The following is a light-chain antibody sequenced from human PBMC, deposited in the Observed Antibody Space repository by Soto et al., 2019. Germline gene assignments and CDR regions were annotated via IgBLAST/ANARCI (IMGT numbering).Light chain of an antibody. CDR2: SNN. Sequence: QSVLTQPPSASGTPGQRVTISCSGSSSNIGSNTVNWYQQLPGTAPKLLIYSNNQRPSGVPDRISGSKSGTSASLANNGRQSEDEADYYCAAWDDSLNGLYVFGTGTKVTVL. J-gene: IGLJ1*01. CDR1: SSNIGSNT. V-gene: IGLV1-44*01. CDR3: AAWDDSLNGLYV.